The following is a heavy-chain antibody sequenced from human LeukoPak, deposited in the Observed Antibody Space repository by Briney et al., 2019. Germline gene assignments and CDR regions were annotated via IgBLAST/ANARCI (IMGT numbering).Heavy chain of an antibody. J-gene: IGHJ4*02. CDR1: GFTFSSYA. Sequence: GSLRLSCAASGFTFSSYAMHWVRQPPGKGLEWIGEIYHSGSTNYNPSLKSRVTISVDKSKNQFSLKLSSVTAADTAVYYCARDLGGYSYGSNYWGQGTLVTVSS. CDR2: IYHSGST. D-gene: IGHD5-18*01. V-gene: IGHV4-4*02. CDR3: ARDLGGYSYGSNY.